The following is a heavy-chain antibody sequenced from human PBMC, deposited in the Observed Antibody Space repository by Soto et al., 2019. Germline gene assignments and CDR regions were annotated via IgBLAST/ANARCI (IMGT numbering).Heavy chain of an antibody. V-gene: IGHV4-59*08. CDR1: GGSISSYY. D-gene: IGHD2-15*01. CDR3: ARRIGYCSGGSCYYDY. J-gene: IGHJ4*02. Sequence: TLSLTCTVSGGSISSYYWSWIRQPPGKGLEWIGYIYYSGSTNYNPSLKSRVTISVDTSKNQFSLKLSSVTAADTAVYYCARRIGYCSGGSCYYDYWGQGTLVTVSS. CDR2: IYYSGST.